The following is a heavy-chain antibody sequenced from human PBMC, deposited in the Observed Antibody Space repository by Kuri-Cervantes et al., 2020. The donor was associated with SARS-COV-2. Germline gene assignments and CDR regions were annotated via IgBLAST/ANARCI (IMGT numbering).Heavy chain of an antibody. CDR1: GFTFSSYW. CDR2: IKQDGSEK. CDR3: AREGRIAAAGRYYYHYMDV. Sequence: GESLKISCAASGFTFSSYWMSWVRQAPGKGLEWVASIKQDGSEKYYVDSVKGRFTISRDNAKNSLYLQMNSLRAEDTAVHYCAREGRIAAAGRYYYHYMDVWGKGTTVTVSS. V-gene: IGHV3-7*01. J-gene: IGHJ6*03. D-gene: IGHD6-13*01.